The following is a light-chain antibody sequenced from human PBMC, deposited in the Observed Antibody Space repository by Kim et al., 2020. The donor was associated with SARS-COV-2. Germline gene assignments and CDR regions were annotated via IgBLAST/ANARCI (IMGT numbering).Light chain of an antibody. CDR2: EDN. CDR1: SGSIASNY. Sequence: KTVTSSCTRSSGSIASNYVQWYQQRPGSAPTTVIYEDNQRPSGVPDRFSGSIDSSSNSASLTISGLKTEDEAYYYCQSYDSSNYVVFGGGTQLTVL. J-gene: IGLJ2*01. V-gene: IGLV6-57*03. CDR3: QSYDSSNYVV.